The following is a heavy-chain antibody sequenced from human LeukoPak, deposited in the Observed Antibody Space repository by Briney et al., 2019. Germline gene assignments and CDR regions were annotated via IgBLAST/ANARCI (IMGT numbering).Heavy chain of an antibody. D-gene: IGHD3-10*02. CDR1: GFTFSSYW. Sequence: GGSLRLSCVVSGFTFSSYWMSWVRQAPGKGLEWVANIKQDGTGKYYVDSVKGRFTISRDNAKNSLYLQMNSLRAEDTAVYYCAELGITMIGGVWGKGTTVTISS. CDR2: IKQDGTGK. CDR3: AELGITMIGGV. V-gene: IGHV3-7*01. J-gene: IGHJ6*04.